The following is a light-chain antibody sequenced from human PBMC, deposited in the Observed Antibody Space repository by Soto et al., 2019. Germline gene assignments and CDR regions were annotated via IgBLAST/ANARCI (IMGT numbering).Light chain of an antibody. V-gene: IGKV3-15*01. CDR1: QGVGTN. Sequence: GMTQSPATLSVSPGDRATLSCRASQGVGTNLAWHQQKPGQPPRLLIYGATTRATGIPARFSGSGSGTEFTLTIRSLQSEDFAVYYCQQYHDWPPYTFGQGTKLEIK. CDR2: GAT. J-gene: IGKJ2*01. CDR3: QQYHDWPPYT.